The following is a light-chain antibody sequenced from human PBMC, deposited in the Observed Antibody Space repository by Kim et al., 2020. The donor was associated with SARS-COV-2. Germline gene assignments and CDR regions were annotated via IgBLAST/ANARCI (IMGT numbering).Light chain of an antibody. Sequence: DIQMTQSPSTLSASVGDSVTMTCRASQSISNWLAWFQQKPGKAPQLLIYLASTLETGVPSRFSGSGSGTEFTLTISSLQPHDFATYYCQQYNSYSITFGQGTRLEIK. CDR3: QQYNSYSIT. J-gene: IGKJ5*01. CDR2: LAS. CDR1: QSISNW. V-gene: IGKV1-5*03.